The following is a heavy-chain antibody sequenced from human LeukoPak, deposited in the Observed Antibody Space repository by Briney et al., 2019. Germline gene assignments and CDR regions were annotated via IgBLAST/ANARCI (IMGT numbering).Heavy chain of an antibody. Sequence: ASVKVSCKASGYTFTGYYMHWVRQAPGQGLEWMGWIDPNSGDTKYAQKFQGRVTMTRDTSISTAYMELSRLRSDDTAVYYCARVGIAVAGTMGWFDPWGQGTLVTVSS. CDR3: ARVGIAVAGTMGWFDP. J-gene: IGHJ5*02. CDR2: IDPNSGDT. V-gene: IGHV1-2*02. CDR1: GYTFTGYY. D-gene: IGHD6-19*01.